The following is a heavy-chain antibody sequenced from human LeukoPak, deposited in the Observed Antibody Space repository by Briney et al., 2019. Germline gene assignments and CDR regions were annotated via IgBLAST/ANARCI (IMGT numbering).Heavy chain of an antibody. J-gene: IGHJ4*02. Sequence: GGSLRLSCAASGFTFSSYWMHWVRQAPGKGLVWVSRINSDGSSTSYADSVKGRFTISRDNAKNTLYLQMNSLRAEDTAVYYCAKDFVQGSSLYYFDYWGQGTLVTVSS. D-gene: IGHD6-13*01. CDR1: GFTFSSYW. V-gene: IGHV3-74*01. CDR2: INSDGSST. CDR3: AKDFVQGSSLYYFDY.